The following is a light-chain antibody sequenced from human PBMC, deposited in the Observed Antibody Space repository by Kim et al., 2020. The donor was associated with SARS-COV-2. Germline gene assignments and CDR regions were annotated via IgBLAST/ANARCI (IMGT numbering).Light chain of an antibody. V-gene: IGLV3-19*01. CDR2: GKN. CDR3: NSRYSSGNRL. J-gene: IGLJ2*01. Sequence: VRLGQPDKITFQGDSRISYYASWYQQKPGQAPVLVIYGKNNRPSGIPDRFSGSSSGNTASLTITGAQAEDEADYYCNSRYSSGNRLFGGGTKLTVL. CDR1: SRISYY.